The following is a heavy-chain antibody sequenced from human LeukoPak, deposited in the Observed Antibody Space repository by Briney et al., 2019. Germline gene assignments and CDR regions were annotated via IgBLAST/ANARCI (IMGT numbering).Heavy chain of an antibody. V-gene: IGHV4-39*07. CDR2: IYATGST. CDR1: GGSISSSTSY. D-gene: IGHD5-12*01. Sequence: SETLSLTCTVSGGSISSSTSYWGWIRQPPGKGLEWIGSIYATGSTYYKSSLKSRVTKSIDTPNNQFSLKLTSVTAADTAVYYCARDSGQHLGYDWSHWGRGTLVTVSS. CDR3: ARDSGQHLGYDWSH. J-gene: IGHJ4*02.